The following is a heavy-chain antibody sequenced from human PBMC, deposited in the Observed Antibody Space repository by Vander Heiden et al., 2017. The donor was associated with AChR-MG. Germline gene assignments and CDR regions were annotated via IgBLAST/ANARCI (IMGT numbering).Heavy chain of an antibody. Sequence: QVQLQQWGAGLLKPSDTLSLTCAVYGGSFSGYYWSWIRQPPGKGLEWIGEINHSGSTNYNPSLNSRVTISVDTSKNQFSLKLSSVTAADTAVYYCARGLGGNSVDYWGQGTLVTVSS. CDR2: INHSGST. CDR1: GGSFSGYY. CDR3: ARGLGGNSVDY. V-gene: IGHV4-34*01. D-gene: IGHD2-21*02. J-gene: IGHJ4*02.